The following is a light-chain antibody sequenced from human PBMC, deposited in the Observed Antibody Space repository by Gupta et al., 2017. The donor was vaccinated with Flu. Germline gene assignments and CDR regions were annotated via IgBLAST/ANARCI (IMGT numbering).Light chain of an antibody. CDR3: MQGLQIPRT. Sequence: DIVMTQSPLSLPVTPGEPASICCTSSQSLLHSNGYKYLDWYLQKAGQSPQLLIYLGSNRASGVPDSFSGSGSGTNFTLKISRVEAEDVGVYYCMQGLQIPRTFGQGTKVEIK. CDR2: LGS. V-gene: IGKV2-28*01. J-gene: IGKJ1*01. CDR1: QSLLHSNGYKY.